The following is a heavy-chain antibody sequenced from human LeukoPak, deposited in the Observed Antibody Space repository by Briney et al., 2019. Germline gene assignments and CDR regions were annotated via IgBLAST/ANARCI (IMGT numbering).Heavy chain of an antibody. V-gene: IGHV4-38-2*02. CDR1: GYSISSGYY. J-gene: IGHJ6*03. CDR2: IYHSGST. Sequence: ASETLSLTCAVSGYSISSGYYWGWIRQPPGKGLEWIGSIYHSGSTYYNPSLKSRVTISVDTSKNQFSLKLSSVTAADTAVYYCARDMFEAYEYYYYYMDVWGKGTTVTVSS. D-gene: IGHD3-10*02. CDR3: ARDMFEAYEYYYYYMDV.